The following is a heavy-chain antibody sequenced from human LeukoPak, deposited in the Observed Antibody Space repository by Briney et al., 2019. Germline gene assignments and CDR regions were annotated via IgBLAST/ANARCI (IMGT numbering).Heavy chain of an antibody. CDR3: AKDQSSGWPHYYYGMDV. CDR1: GFTFSSYW. J-gene: IGHJ6*02. D-gene: IGHD6-19*01. Sequence: GGSLRLSCAASGFTFSSYWMSWVRQAPGKGLEWVANIKQDGSEKYYVDSVKGRFTISRDNAKNSLYLQMNSLRAEDTAVYYCAKDQSSGWPHYYYGMDVWGQGTTVTVSS. CDR2: IKQDGSEK. V-gene: IGHV3-7*03.